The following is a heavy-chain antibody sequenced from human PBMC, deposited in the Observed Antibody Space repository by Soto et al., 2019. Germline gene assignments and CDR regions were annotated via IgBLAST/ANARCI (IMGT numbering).Heavy chain of an antibody. V-gene: IGHV1-69*13. Sequence: SVKVSCKASGGTFSSYAISWVRQAPGQGLEWMGGIIPIFGTANYAQKFQGRVTITADESTSTAYMELSSLRSEDTAVYFCARDGPMVNPYYYYGMDVWGQGTTVTVSS. D-gene: IGHD5-18*01. J-gene: IGHJ6*02. CDR2: IIPIFGTA. CDR3: ARDGPMVNPYYYYGMDV. CDR1: GGTFSSYA.